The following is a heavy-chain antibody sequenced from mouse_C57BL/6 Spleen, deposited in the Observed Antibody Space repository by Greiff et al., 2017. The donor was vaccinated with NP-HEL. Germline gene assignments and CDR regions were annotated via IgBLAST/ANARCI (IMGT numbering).Heavy chain of an antibody. CDR1: GFTFSSYA. CDR2: ISDGGSYT. J-gene: IGHJ2*01. V-gene: IGHV5-4*03. D-gene: IGHD2-1*01. CDR3: ARGPDYGNYGTYFDY. Sequence: EVKVVESGGGLVKPGGSLKLSCAASGFTFSSYAMSWVRQTPEKRLEWVATISDGGSYTYYPDNVKGRFTISRDNAKNNLYLQMSHLKSEDTAMYYCARGPDYGNYGTYFDYWGQGTTLTVSS.